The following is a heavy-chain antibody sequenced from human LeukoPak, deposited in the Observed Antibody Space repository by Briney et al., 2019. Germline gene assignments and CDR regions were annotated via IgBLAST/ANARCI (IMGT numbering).Heavy chain of an antibody. CDR2: ISPNSGGT. V-gene: IGHV1-2*06. D-gene: IGHD1-26*01. CDR3: ARVRRGWELTNDAFDI. CDR1: GYTFTGYY. Sequence: EASVKVSYKASGYTFTGYYMHWVQQAPGQGLEWMGRISPNSGGTNYAQKLQGTVTMTRDTSISTAYMELSRLRSDDTAVYYCARVRRGWELTNDAFDIWGQGTMVTVSS. J-gene: IGHJ3*02.